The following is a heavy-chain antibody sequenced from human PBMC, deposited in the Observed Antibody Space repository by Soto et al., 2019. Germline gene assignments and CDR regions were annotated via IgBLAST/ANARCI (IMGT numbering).Heavy chain of an antibody. CDR3: ARLPNKSPQN. J-gene: IGHJ1*01. Sequence: EVQLVESGGGLVQPGGSLRLSCVASGFTFSSYWMHWVRQAPGKGLVWVSSISNDGSSIYADPVKGRFTIYRDNAKNTLYLQMNSLREEDTAVYYCARLPNKSPQNWGQGTLVIVSP. CDR1: GFTFSSYW. V-gene: IGHV3-74*01. CDR2: ISNDGSS.